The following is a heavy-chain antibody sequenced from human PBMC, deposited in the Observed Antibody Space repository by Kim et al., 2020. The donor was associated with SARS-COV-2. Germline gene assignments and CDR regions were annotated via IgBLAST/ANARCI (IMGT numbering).Heavy chain of an antibody. CDR1: GGSISSYY. CDR3: ARVVLTGSYIRGGFDP. D-gene: IGHD3-9*01. V-gene: IGHV4-59*01. J-gene: IGHJ5*02. Sequence: SETLSLTCTVSGGSISSYYWSWIRQPPGKGLEWIGYIYYSGSTNYNPSLKSRVTISVDTSKNQFSLKLSSVTAADTAVYYCARVVLTGSYIRGGFDPWGQGTLVTVSS. CDR2: IYYSGST.